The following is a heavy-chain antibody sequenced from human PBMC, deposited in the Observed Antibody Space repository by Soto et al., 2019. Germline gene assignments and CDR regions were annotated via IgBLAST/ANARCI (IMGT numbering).Heavy chain of an antibody. D-gene: IGHD6-13*01. CDR3: ARGGHIAAKGAAGDYYYCGMDV. CDR1: GGSVSSGSYY. V-gene: IGHV4-61*01. J-gene: IGHJ6*02. Sequence: SETLSLTCTVSGGSVSSGSYYWSWIRQPPGKGLEWIGYIYYSGSTNYNPSLKSRVTISVDKSKNQFSLKLSPVTAADTAVYYCARGGHIAAKGAAGDYYYCGMDVWGQGTTVTVSS. CDR2: IYYSGST.